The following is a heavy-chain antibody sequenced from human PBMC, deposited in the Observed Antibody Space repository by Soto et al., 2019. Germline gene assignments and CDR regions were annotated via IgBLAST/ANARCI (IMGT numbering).Heavy chain of an antibody. CDR1: GYSFTSYG. CDR2: ISAYNGNT. CDR3: ASAKGFGESDV. J-gene: IGHJ6*02. D-gene: IGHD3-10*01. Sequence: QVQLVQSGAEVKKPGASVKVSCKASGYSFTSYGISWVRQAPGQGLEWMGWISAYNGNTNYAQKLQGRVTMTTDTSPSTAYRELRSLRSDDTAVYYCASAKGFGESDVWGQGTTVTVSS. V-gene: IGHV1-18*01.